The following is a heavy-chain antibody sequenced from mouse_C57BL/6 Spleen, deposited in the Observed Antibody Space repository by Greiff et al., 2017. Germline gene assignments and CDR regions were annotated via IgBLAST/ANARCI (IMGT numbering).Heavy chain of an antibody. CDR1: GYAFSSSW. Sequence: VQRVESGPELVKPGASVKISCKASGYAFSSSWMNWVKQRPGKGLEWIGRIYPGDGDTNYNGKFKGKATLTADKSSSTAYMQLSSLTSEDSAVYFCARLKDSNYDYAMDYWGQGTSVTVSS. J-gene: IGHJ4*01. D-gene: IGHD2-5*01. CDR3: ARLKDSNYDYAMDY. V-gene: IGHV1-82*01. CDR2: IYPGDGDT.